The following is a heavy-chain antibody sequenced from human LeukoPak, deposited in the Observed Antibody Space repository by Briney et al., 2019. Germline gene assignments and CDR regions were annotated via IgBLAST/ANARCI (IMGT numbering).Heavy chain of an antibody. J-gene: IGHJ4*02. V-gene: IGHV1-2*02. Sequence: ASVKVSCKASGYTFTGYYMHWVRQAPGQGLEWMGWINPNSGGTNYAQKFQGRVTMTRDTSISTAYMELSRLRSDDTAVYYCAREPRGGEMATIQPLDYWGQGTLVTVSS. CDR2: INPNSGGT. CDR1: GYTFTGYY. D-gene: IGHD5-24*01. CDR3: AREPRGGEMATIQPLDY.